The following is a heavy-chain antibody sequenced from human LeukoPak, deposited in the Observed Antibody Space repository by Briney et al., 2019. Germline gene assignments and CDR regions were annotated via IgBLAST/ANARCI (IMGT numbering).Heavy chain of an antibody. D-gene: IGHD2-2*01. CDR2: ISYDGSNK. Sequence: GRSLRFSCAASGFTFSSYALHWVRQAPGKGLEWVAVISYDGSNKYYADSVKGQFTISRDNSRNTVYLQMNSLRAEDTAVYYCASSPSADCSTTTNCYGWDRWGQGTLVTVSS. V-gene: IGHV3-30-3*01. CDR1: GFTFSSYA. CDR3: ASSPSADCSTTTNCYGWDR. J-gene: IGHJ5*02.